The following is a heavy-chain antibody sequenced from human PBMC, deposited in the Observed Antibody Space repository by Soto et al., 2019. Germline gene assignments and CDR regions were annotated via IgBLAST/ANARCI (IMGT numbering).Heavy chain of an antibody. CDR3: ATARGNTMVRGVAYFDY. D-gene: IGHD3-10*01. J-gene: IGHJ4*02. CDR1: GGSFSGYG. V-gene: IGHV4-34*01. CDR2: INHSGST. Sequence: SETLSLTCAVYGGSFSGYGWSRIRQPPGKGLEWIGEINHSGSTNYNPSLKSRVTISVDTSKNQFSLKLSSVTAADTAVYYCATARGNTMVRGVAYFDYWGQGTLVTVSS.